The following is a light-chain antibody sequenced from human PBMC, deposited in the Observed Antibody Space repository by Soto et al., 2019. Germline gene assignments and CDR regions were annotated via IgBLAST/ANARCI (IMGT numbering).Light chain of an antibody. CDR1: SSDVGGYNP. V-gene: IGLV2-23*01. CDR3: SSYTSSSIYV. Sequence: QSVLTQPASVSGSPGQSITVSCAGTSSDVGGYNPVSWYQQHPGKAPKLIIYEGTERPSGISPRFSGSKSGNTASLTISGLQAEDEADYYCSSYTSSSIYVFGSGTKVTVL. CDR2: EGT. J-gene: IGLJ1*01.